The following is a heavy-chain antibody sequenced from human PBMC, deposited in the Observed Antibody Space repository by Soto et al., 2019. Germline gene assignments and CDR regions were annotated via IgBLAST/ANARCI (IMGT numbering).Heavy chain of an antibody. Sequence: PGGSLRLSCAASGFTFSSYSMNWVRQAPGKGLEWVSSISSSSSYIYYADSVKGRFTISRDNAKNSLYLQMNSLRAEDTTVYYCARDSQPGWFDPWGQGTLVTVSS. CDR2: ISSSSSYI. CDR3: ARDSQPGWFDP. V-gene: IGHV3-21*01. J-gene: IGHJ5*02. CDR1: GFTFSSYS.